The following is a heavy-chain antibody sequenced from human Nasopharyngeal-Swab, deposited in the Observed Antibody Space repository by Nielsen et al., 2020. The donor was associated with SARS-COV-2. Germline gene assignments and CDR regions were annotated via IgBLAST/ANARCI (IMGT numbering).Heavy chain of an antibody. J-gene: IGHJ4*02. D-gene: IGHD2-15*01. V-gene: IGHV3-23*01. CDR1: GFTFSSYA. Sequence: GESLKISCAASGFTFSSYAMSWVRQAPGKGLEWVSAISGGTGGTFYADFVKGRFTISRDNSKNTLFLQMNSLRAEGTAVYYCAKDYIRRGSNWGQGTLVTVSS. CDR3: AKDYIRRGSN. CDR2: ISGGTGGT.